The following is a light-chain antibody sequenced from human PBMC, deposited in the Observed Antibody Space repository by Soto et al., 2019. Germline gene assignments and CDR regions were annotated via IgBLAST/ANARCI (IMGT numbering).Light chain of an antibody. Sequence: VMTQSPATLSLSPGERATLSCRASQSINSNLAWYQQKPGQAPRLFIFRASSRATGIPARFSGSGSGTDFTLTISSLQSEDFAVYYCQQYNDWPPITFGQGTRLEIK. CDR2: RAS. CDR1: QSINSN. CDR3: QQYNDWPPIT. V-gene: IGKV3-15*01. J-gene: IGKJ5*01.